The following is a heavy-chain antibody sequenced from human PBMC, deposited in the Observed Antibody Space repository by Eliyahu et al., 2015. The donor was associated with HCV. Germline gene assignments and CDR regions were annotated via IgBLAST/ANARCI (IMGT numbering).Heavy chain of an antibody. Sequence: EVQLVESGGGLVKPGGSLRLSCTASGFTFSNAWMSWVRQAPGKGLEWVGRIKSKTDGGTTDYAAPVKGRFTISRDDSKNTLYLQMNSLKTEDTAVYYCTNSGYDSDPPYWGQGTLVTVSS. CDR1: GFTFSNAW. D-gene: IGHD5-12*01. CDR2: IKSKTDGGTT. J-gene: IGHJ4*02. CDR3: TNSGYDSDPPY. V-gene: IGHV3-15*01.